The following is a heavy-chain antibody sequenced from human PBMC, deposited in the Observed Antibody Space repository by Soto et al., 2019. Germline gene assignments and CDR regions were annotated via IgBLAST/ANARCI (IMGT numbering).Heavy chain of an antibody. CDR3: ARGGGLYSSGYYWVY. J-gene: IGHJ4*02. V-gene: IGHV4-31*03. CDR1: GGSISSGGYY. Sequence: QVQLQESGPGLVKPSQTLSLTCTVSGGSISSGGYYWSWIRQHPGKGLEWIGYIYYSGSTYYNPSLKSRVTISVDTYKNQFSLKLSSVTAAETAVYYCARGGGLYSSGYYWVYWGQGTLVTVSS. CDR2: IYYSGST. D-gene: IGHD3-22*01.